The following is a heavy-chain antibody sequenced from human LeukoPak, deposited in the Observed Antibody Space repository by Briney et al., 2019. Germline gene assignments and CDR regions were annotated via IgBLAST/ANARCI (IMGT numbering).Heavy chain of an antibody. D-gene: IGHD3-22*01. V-gene: IGHV3-66*01. J-gene: IGHJ4*02. CDR3: ARERPDSFDS. CDR2: IYSGGST. CDR1: GFTVSSNY. Sequence: GGSLRLSCAASGFTVSSNYMSWVRQAPGKGLEWVSVIYSGGSTYYADSVKGRFTISRDNSKNTLYLQMNSLRTEDTAVYYCARERPDSFDSWGQGTLVTVSS.